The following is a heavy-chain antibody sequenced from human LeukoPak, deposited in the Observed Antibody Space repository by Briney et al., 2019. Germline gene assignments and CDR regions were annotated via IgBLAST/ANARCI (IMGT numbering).Heavy chain of an antibody. V-gene: IGHV3-33*01. CDR2: IWYDGSNK. Sequence: ERSLRLSCAASGFTFSSYGMHWVRQAPGKGLEWVAVIWYDGSNKYYADSVKGRFTISRDNSKNTLYLQMSSRRAEDTAVYYCAREGSSGGPYNWFDPWGQGTLVTVSS. D-gene: IGHD6-6*01. CDR1: GFTFSSYG. CDR3: AREGSSGGPYNWFDP. J-gene: IGHJ5*02.